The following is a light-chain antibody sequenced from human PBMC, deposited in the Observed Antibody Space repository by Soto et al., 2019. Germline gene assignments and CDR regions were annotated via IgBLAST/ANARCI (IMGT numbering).Light chain of an antibody. CDR2: GAS. J-gene: IGKJ1*01. CDR1: QTVSGRY. CDR3: HQYVNAPWT. Sequence: EIVLTQSPGTLSLSPGERATLSCRVSQTVSGRYLAWYQQKPGQAPRLLIYGASSRATGIPDRFSGSGSGTDFTLTISRLEPEDFAVYYCHQYVNAPWTLGQGTKVEIK. V-gene: IGKV3-20*01.